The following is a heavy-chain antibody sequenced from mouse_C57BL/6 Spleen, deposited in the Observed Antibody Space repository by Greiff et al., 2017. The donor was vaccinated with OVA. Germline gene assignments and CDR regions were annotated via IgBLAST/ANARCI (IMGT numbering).Heavy chain of an antibody. V-gene: IGHV1-56*01. CDR3: ARSGTGAYAMDY. CDR1: GYTFTSHW. Sequence: QVQLQQSGPELVRPGASVKISCKAPGYTFTSHWMQWVRQRPGQGLEWIGEIFPGSGSTYSNEKFKGKATLTVDTSSSTAYMQLSSLTSEDSAGYYCARSGTGAYAMDYWGQGTSVTVSS. J-gene: IGHJ4*01. CDR2: IFPGSGST. D-gene: IGHD3-2*02.